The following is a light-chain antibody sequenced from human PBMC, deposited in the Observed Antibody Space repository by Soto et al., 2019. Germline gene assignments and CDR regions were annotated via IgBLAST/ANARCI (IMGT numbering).Light chain of an antibody. J-gene: IGKJ3*01. CDR2: AAS. Sequence: AIRMTQSPSSLSASTGDRVTITCRASQGISSYLAWYQQKPGKAPKLLMYAASTLQSGVPSRFSGSGSGTEFTLTISWLQSEDFASYYCQQYYSYPFTFGPETKVEI. CDR3: QQYYSYPFT. CDR1: QGISSY. V-gene: IGKV1-8*01.